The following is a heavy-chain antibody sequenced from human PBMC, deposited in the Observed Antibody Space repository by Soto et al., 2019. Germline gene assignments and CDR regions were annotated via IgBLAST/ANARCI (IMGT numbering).Heavy chain of an antibody. CDR1: GFTFSSYW. CDR2: INSDGSST. J-gene: IGHJ5*02. CDR3: ARDGVGYNYNWFDP. V-gene: IGHV3-74*01. D-gene: IGHD5-12*01. Sequence: EVQLVESGGGLVQPGGSLRLSCAASGFTFSSYWMHWVRQAPGKGLVWVSRINSDGSSTSYADSVKGRFTISRDNAKNTLYLQMNSLRADDTAVYYCARDGVGYNYNWFDPWGQGSLVTVSS.